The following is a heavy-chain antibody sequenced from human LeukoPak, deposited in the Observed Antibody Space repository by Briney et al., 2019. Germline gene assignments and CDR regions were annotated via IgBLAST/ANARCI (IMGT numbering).Heavy chain of an antibody. V-gene: IGHV1-46*01. Sequence: ASVKVSCKASGYTFTGYYLHWVRQAPGQGLEWMGIINPSGGSTSYAQKFQGRVTMTRDTSTSTVYMELSSLRSEDTAVYYCARAGDYGGKPDAFDIWGQGTMVTVSS. CDR1: GYTFTGYY. CDR2: INPSGGST. D-gene: IGHD4-23*01. CDR3: ARAGDYGGKPDAFDI. J-gene: IGHJ3*02.